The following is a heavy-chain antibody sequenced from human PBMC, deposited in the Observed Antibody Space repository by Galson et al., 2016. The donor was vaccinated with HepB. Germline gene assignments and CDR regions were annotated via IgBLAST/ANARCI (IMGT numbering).Heavy chain of an antibody. CDR1: GFSFGSYA. J-gene: IGHJ6*02. D-gene: IGHD3-10*01. V-gene: IGHV3-23*01. CDR2: ISGSGDSV. Sequence: LRLSCAASGFSFGSYALSWVRQAPGKGLEWVSVISGSGDSVHHADSVKGRLTISRDKPKNTVYLQMNSLRAEDTAVYYCAKDRTPWSYYGSGRYPLRGMDVWGQGTTVTVSS. CDR3: AKDRTPWSYYGSGRYPLRGMDV.